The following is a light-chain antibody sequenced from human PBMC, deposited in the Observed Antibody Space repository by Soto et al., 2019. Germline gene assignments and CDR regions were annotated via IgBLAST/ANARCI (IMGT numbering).Light chain of an antibody. V-gene: IGKV1-6*01. J-gene: IGKJ1*01. CDR1: QDIRNT. Sequence: AIQITQSPSSLSASVGDRVXXSXLASQDIRNTLAWYQQKPGEAPKLLIFAASNLQSGVPSRFSGSGSVTDFTLAITGLQPEDFATYYCLQYYNFSWTFGQGTKVDIK. CDR2: AAS. CDR3: LQYYNFSWT.